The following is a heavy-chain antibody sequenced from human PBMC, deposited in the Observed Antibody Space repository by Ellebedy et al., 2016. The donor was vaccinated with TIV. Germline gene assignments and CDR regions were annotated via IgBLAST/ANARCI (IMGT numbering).Heavy chain of an antibody. CDR2: IIPIFGTA. V-gene: IGHV1-69*13. Sequence: ASVKVSCKASGYTFTSYGISWVRQAPGQGLEWMGGIIPIFGTANYAQKFQGRVTITADESTSTAYMELSSLRSEDTAVYYCASSFGEVDTAMVLYGMDVWGQGTTVTVSS. CDR1: GYTFTSYG. D-gene: IGHD5-18*01. J-gene: IGHJ6*02. CDR3: ASSFGEVDTAMVLYGMDV.